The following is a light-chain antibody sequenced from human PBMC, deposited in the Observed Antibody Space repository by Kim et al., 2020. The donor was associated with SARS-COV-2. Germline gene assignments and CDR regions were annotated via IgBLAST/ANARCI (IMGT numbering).Light chain of an antibody. CDR1: DGSIASNY. Sequence: TVTVAGPGVDGSIASNYVQWYQQRPGSVPTTVIFKDNQRPSGVPDRFSGSIDSSSNSASLTISGLKPEDEADYYCQSFDFANLGVFGGGTRLTVL. J-gene: IGLJ3*02. CDR2: KDN. CDR3: QSFDFANLGV. V-gene: IGLV6-57*02.